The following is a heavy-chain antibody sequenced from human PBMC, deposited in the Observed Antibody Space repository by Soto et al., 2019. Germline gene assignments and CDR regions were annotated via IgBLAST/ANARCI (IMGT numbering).Heavy chain of an antibody. V-gene: IGHV1-8*01. D-gene: IGHD6-13*01. CDR2: MNPNSGNT. CDR3: ARGLLLSWQQLADAFDI. CDR1: GYTFTSYD. Sequence: ASVKVSCKASGYTFTSYDINWVRQATGQGLEWMGWMNPNSGNTGYAQKFQGRVTMTRNTSISTAYMELSSLRSEDTAVYYCARGLLLSWQQLADAFDIWGQGTMVTVSS. J-gene: IGHJ3*02.